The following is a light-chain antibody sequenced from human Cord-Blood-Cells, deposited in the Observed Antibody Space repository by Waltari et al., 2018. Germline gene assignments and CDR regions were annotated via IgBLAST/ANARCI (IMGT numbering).Light chain of an antibody. CDR3: QQLNSYLT. CDR2: AAS. J-gene: IGKJ4*01. CDR1: QGISSY. Sequence: IQLTQSPSSLSASVGDRVTITCRASQGISSYLAWYKQQPGKAPKLLIYAASTLQSGVPSRFSGSGSGTDFTLTISSLQPEDCATYYCQQLNSYLTFGGGTKVEIK. V-gene: IGKV1-9*01.